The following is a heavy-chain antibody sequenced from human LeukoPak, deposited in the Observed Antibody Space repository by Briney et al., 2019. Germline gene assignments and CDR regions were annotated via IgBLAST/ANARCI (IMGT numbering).Heavy chain of an antibody. CDR2: IYYSGST. J-gene: IGHJ4*02. CDR1: GGSISSYY. D-gene: IGHD2-2*01. V-gene: IGHV4-59*01. Sequence: PSETLSLTCTVSGGSISSYYWSWIRQPPGKGLEWIGYIYYSGSTNYNPSLKSRVTISVDTSKNQFSLKLSSVTAADTAVYYCARGGVVPAAPFDYWGQGTLVTVSS. CDR3: ARGGVVPAAPFDY.